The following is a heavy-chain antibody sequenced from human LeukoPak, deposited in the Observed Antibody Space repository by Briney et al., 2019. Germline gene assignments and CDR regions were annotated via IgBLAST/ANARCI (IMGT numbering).Heavy chain of an antibody. CDR2: IYPGDPDT. D-gene: IGHD3-10*01. J-gene: IGHJ3*02. V-gene: IGHV5-51*01. CDR3: ARQPAVLGDAFDI. Sequence: GESLKISCKGSGYSFTSYWIGCVRQMPGKGLEWMGIIYPGDPDTRYSPSFQGQVTISADKSISTAYLQWSSLKASDTAMYYCARQPAVLGDAFDIWGQGTMVTVSS. CDR1: GYSFTSYW.